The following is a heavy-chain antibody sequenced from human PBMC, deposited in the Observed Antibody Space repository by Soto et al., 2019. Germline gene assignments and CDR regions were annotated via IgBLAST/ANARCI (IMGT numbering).Heavy chain of an antibody. J-gene: IGHJ4*02. CDR3: ARESRYCSGGSCYFLPGIDY. CDR2: TSPIFGTA. Sequence: QVQLVQSGAEVKKPGSSVKVSCKASGGTFSSYAISWVRQAPGQGLEWMGGTSPIFGTANYAQKFQGRVTITADESTSTAYMELSSLRSEDTAVYYCARESRYCSGGSCYFLPGIDYWGQGTLVTVSS. CDR1: GGTFSSYA. V-gene: IGHV1-69*12. D-gene: IGHD2-15*01.